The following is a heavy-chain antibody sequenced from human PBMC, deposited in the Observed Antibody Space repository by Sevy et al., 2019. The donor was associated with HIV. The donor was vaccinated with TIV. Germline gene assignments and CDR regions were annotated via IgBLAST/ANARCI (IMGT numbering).Heavy chain of an antibody. J-gene: IGHJ3*02. Sequence: ASVKVSCKASGYTFTDYFMHWVRQAPGQGLEWMGWINPNSGGTNYAQRFRGRVTMTRETSISTAYMELSRLRSDDTAVYYCAGLSGYYYDSSRYYNTDAFDIWGQGTMVTVSS. CDR3: AGLSGYYYDSSRYYNTDAFDI. CDR2: INPNSGGT. V-gene: IGHV1-2*02. D-gene: IGHD3-22*01. CDR1: GYTFTDYF.